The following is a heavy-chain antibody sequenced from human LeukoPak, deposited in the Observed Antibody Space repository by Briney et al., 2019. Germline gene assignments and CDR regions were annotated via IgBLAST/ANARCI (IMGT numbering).Heavy chain of an antibody. CDR2: IYSGGST. CDR1: GFTVSSNY. Sequence: GGSLRLSCAASGFTVSSNYMSWVRQAPGKGLEWVSVIYSGGSTHYADSVKGRFTISRDNSKNTLYLQMNSLRAEDTAVYYCAREGNGYNYNDAFDIWGQGTMVTVSS. D-gene: IGHD5-24*01. CDR3: AREGNGYNYNDAFDI. J-gene: IGHJ3*02. V-gene: IGHV3-66*02.